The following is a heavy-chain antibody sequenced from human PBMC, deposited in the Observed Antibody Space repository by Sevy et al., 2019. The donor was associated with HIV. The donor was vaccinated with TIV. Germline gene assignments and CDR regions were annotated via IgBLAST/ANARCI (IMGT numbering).Heavy chain of an antibody. CDR1: GFTFGDYC. CDR2: IKSDVYGGTV. D-gene: IGHD6-13*01. J-gene: IGHJ4*02. Sequence: GGSLRLSCTASGFTFGDYCMSWVRQAPAKGLEWVAFIKSDVYGGTVDHAASVRGRFVISRDDSKTIAYLQMNDLKTEDTGVYYCTRWKAAQSIFDYWGQGALVTVSS. CDR3: TRWKAAQSIFDY. V-gene: IGHV3-49*04.